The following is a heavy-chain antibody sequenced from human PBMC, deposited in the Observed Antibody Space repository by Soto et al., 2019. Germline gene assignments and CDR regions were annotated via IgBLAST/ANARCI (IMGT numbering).Heavy chain of an antibody. D-gene: IGHD3-22*01. V-gene: IGHV3-15*01. CDR1: GFTFSNAW. CDR2: IKSKTDGGTT. CDR3: TTDYYDSSGYYYDDY. J-gene: IGHJ4*02. Sequence: GGSLRLSCAASGFTFSNAWMSWVRQAPGKGLEWVGRIKSKTDGGTTDYAAPVKGRFTISRDDSKNTLHLQMNSLKTEDTAVYYCTTDYYDSSGYYYDDYWGQGTLVTVSS.